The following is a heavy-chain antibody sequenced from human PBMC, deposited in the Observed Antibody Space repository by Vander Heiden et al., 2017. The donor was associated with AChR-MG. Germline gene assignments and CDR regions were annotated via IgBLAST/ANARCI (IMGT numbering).Heavy chain of an antibody. D-gene: IGHD6-19*01. CDR1: GFTFSNAW. J-gene: IGHJ4*02. V-gene: IGHV3-15*01. CDR2: IKSKTDGGTT. Sequence: EVQLVESGGGLVKPGGSLRLYCAASGFTFSNAWMSWVRQAPGKGLEWVGRIKSKTDGGTTDYAAPVKGRFTISRDDSKNTLYLQMNSLKTEDTAVYYCTTIEVEQAVAGTRGAYWGQGTLVTVSS. CDR3: TTIEVEQAVAGTRGAY.